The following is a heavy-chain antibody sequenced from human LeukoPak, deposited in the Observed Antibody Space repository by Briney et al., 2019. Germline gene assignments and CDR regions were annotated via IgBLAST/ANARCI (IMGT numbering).Heavy chain of an antibody. D-gene: IGHD2-21*02. V-gene: IGHV4-39*01. CDR3: ARHGHHGDHEY. J-gene: IGHJ4*02. CDR1: GCSISSSSYY. Sequence: SETLSLTCTVSGCSISSSSYYWVWIRQPPGKELEWIGSIYYSRSTYYNPSLKSRVTISVDTSKNQFSLKLTSVTAADTAVYYCARHGHHGDHEYWGQGTLVTVSS. CDR2: IYYSRST.